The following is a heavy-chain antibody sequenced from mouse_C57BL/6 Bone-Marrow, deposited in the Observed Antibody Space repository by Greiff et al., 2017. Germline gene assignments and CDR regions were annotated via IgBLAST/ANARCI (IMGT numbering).Heavy chain of an antibody. CDR2: IDPEIGDT. CDR3: SSCDGNYFDF. CDR1: GYNFKDDY. J-gene: IGHJ2*01. Sequence: EVQLQQSGAELVRPGASVKLSCTASGYNFKDDYIHWVKQRPEQGLEWIGWIDPEIGDTEYASKFQGKATITSDPSSNTAYLQLSSLTSEDTAVYYCSSCDGNYFDFWGQGTPLTVAS. V-gene: IGHV14-4*01. D-gene: IGHD2-3*01.